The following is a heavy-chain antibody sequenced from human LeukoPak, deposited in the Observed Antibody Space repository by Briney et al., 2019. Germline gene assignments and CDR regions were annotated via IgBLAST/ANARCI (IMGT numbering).Heavy chain of an antibody. J-gene: IGHJ5*02. CDR2: ISYDGSNK. D-gene: IGHD2-2*01. CDR3: AKDLSFYANWFDP. Sequence: GGSLRLSCAASGFTFSSYGMHWVRQAPGKGLEWVAVISYDGSNKYYADSVKGRFTISRDNSKNTLYLQMNSLRAEDTAVYYCAKDLSFYANWFDPWGQGTLVTVSS. CDR1: GFTFSSYG. V-gene: IGHV3-30*18.